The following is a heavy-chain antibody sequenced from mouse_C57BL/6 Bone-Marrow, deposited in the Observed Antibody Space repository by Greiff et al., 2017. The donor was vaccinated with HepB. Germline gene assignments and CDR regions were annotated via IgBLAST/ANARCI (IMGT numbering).Heavy chain of an antibody. CDR2: IYPGDGDT. J-gene: IGHJ1*03. Sequence: VKLMESGPELVKPGASVKISCKASGYAFSSSWMNWVKQRPGKGLEWIGRIYPGDGDTNYNGKFKGKATLTADKSSSTAYMQLSSLTSEDSAVYFCARGGDCYGYFDVWGTGTTVTVSS. CDR1: GYAFSSSW. CDR3: ARGGDCYGYFDV. V-gene: IGHV1-82*01.